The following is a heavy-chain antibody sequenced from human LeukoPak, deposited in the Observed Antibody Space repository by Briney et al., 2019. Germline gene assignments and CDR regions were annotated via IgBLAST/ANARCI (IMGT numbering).Heavy chain of an antibody. CDR1: GGTFSSYA. D-gene: IGHD2-15*01. CDR2: IIPLFGTA. Sequence: GASVKVSCKASGGTFSSYAITWVRQAPGQGLEWMGGIIPLFGTANYAQKFQGRVTITADKSTSTAYMELSNLTSEDTAVYYCARGPPILVGVAFDYWGQGTLVTVSS. V-gene: IGHV1-69*06. CDR3: ARGPPILVGVAFDY. J-gene: IGHJ4*02.